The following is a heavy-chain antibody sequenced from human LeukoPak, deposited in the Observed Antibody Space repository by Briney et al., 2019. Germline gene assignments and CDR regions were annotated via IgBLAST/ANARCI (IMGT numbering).Heavy chain of an antibody. J-gene: IGHJ4*02. CDR3: ARGVQRRGVNF. Sequence: SQTLSLTCTVSGGSISSGGYYWSWIRQHPGKGLEWIGYIYYSGSTYYNPSLKSRVTISVDTSKNRFSLKLSSVTAADTAVYYCARGVQRRGVNFWGQGTLVTVSS. V-gene: IGHV4-31*03. CDR2: IYYSGST. CDR1: GGSISSGGYY. D-gene: IGHD3-10*01.